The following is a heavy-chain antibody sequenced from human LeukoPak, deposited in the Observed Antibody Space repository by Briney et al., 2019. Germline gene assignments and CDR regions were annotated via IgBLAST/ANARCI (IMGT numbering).Heavy chain of an antibody. CDR2: ISYDGSNK. V-gene: IGHV3-30*04. Sequence: PGGSLTLSCAASGFTFSSYAMHWVRQPPGKGLEWVAVISYDGSNKYYADYVKGRFTISRDNSKNTLYMEMNSLRAEDTAVYYCARSITRYAFDIWGEGAMVSVCS. J-gene: IGHJ3*02. CDR3: ARSITRYAFDI. D-gene: IGHD3-10*01. CDR1: GFTFSSYA.